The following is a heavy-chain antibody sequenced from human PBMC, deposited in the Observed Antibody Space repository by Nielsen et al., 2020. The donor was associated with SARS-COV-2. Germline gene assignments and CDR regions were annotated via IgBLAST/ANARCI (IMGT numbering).Heavy chain of an antibody. CDR1: GFTFSSYA. CDR2: ISYDGSNK. J-gene: IGHJ4*02. Sequence: GGSLRLSCAASGFTFSSYAMHWVRQAPGKGLEWVAVISYDGSNKYYADSVKGQFTISRDNSKNTLYLQMNSLRAEDTAVYYCARDGEWYTPGGFCDYWGQGTLVTVSS. D-gene: IGHD3-3*01. CDR3: ARDGEWYTPGGFCDY. V-gene: IGHV3-30-3*01.